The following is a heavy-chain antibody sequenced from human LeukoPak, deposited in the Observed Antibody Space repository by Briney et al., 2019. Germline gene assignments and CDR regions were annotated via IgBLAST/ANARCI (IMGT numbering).Heavy chain of an antibody. CDR2: MNPNSGNT. Sequence: ASVKVSCEASGYTFTSYDINWVRQATGQGLEWMGWMNPNSGNTGYAQKFQGRVTMTRNTSINTAYMELSSLRSEDTAIYYCARGVGIVSTISKKHFDDWGQGTLVTVSS. V-gene: IGHV1-8*01. J-gene: IGHJ4*02. CDR3: ARGVGIVSTISKKHFDD. CDR1: GYTFTSYD. D-gene: IGHD5/OR15-5a*01.